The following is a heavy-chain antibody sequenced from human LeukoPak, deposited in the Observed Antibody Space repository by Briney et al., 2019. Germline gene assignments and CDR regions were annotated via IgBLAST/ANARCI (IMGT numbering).Heavy chain of an antibody. CDR2: ISPNGVIT. Sequence: GGSLRLSCAASGFTFSSHGMNWVRQAPGKGLEWVSGISPNGVITYYADSVKGRFTISRDNSKGTVYLQMNSLRAEDTAVYYCARVITPYYNYMDVWGRGTTVTVSS. V-gene: IGHV3-23*01. CDR1: GFTFSSHG. CDR3: ARVITPYYNYMDV. J-gene: IGHJ6*03. D-gene: IGHD3-10*01.